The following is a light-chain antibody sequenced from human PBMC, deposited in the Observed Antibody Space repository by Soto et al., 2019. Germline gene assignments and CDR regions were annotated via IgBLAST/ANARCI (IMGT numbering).Light chain of an antibody. CDR2: AAF. Sequence: DIQMTQSPSSLSASVGDRVTITCRASQSISSYLNWYQQKPGKAPNLLIHAAFNLQSGVPSRFSGSGSGTGFTPTISSLQPEDFATYYCQQSYSFPRTFGQGTKV. CDR1: QSISSY. CDR3: QQSYSFPRT. J-gene: IGKJ1*01. V-gene: IGKV1-39*01.